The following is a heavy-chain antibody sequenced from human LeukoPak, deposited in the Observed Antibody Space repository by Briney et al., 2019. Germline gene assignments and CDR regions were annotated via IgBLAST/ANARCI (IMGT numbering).Heavy chain of an antibody. CDR2: ISYDGSNK. CDR3: ARGSGDSSSWYFDYRFDP. V-gene: IGHV3-30*03. Sequence: GGSLRLSCAASGFTFSSYGMHWVRQAPGKGLEWVAVISYDGSNKYYADSVKGRFTISRDNSKNTLYLQMNSLRAEDTAVYYCARGSGDSSSWYFDYRFDPWGQGTLVTVSS. J-gene: IGHJ5*02. CDR1: GFTFSSYG. D-gene: IGHD6-13*01.